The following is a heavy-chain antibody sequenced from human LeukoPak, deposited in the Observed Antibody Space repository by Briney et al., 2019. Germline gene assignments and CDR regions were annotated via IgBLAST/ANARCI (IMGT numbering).Heavy chain of an antibody. V-gene: IGHV4-39*07. CDR2: FSYNGHT. CDR1: GGSINSDLYY. CDR3: ASVLYDYVWGSQPHVP. D-gene: IGHD3-16*01. Sequence: SETLSLTCTVSGGSINSDLYYWGLIRQPPGKGLEWIATFSYNGHTYYNPSLKTRLTISIYTSKTQFSLRLRFVTAADPTVYYCASVLYDYVWGSQPHVPWGQGTLVIVSS. J-gene: IGHJ4*02.